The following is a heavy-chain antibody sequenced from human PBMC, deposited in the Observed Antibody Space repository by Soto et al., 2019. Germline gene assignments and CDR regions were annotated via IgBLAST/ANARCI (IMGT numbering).Heavy chain of an antibody. CDR1: GGSISSGGYY. CDR2: IYYSGST. D-gene: IGHD3-10*01. Sequence: SETLSLTCTVSGGSISSGGYYWSWIRQHPGKGLEWIGYIYYSGSTYYNPSLKSRLTISVDTSQNQFSLKLSSVTAADTAVYYCARAGVGSGNYYPALGFWGQGTLVTVSS. J-gene: IGHJ4*02. CDR3: ARAGVGSGNYYPALGF. V-gene: IGHV4-31*03.